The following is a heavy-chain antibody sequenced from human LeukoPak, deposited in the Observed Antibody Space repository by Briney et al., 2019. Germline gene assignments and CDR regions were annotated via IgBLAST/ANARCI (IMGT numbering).Heavy chain of an antibody. V-gene: IGHV4-61*01. Sequence: SETLSLTCTVSGGSVSSGSYYWSWIRQPPGKGLEWIGYIYYSGSTNYNPSLKSRVTISVDTSKNQFSLKLSSVTAADTAVYYCAINGDYFDYRGQGTLVTVSS. J-gene: IGHJ4*02. CDR2: IYYSGST. D-gene: IGHD4-17*01. CDR3: AINGDYFDY. CDR1: GGSVSSGSYY.